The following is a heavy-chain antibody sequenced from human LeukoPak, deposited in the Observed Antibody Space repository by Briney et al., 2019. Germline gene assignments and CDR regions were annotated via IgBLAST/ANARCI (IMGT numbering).Heavy chain of an antibody. V-gene: IGHV4-4*09. Sequence: KPSETLSLTCTVSGGSISSYYWSWIRQPPGKGLEWIGYIYTSGSTNYNPSLKSRVTISVDTSKNQFSLKLSSVTAADTAVYYCARGFRIHYYDSSGYYYFDYWGQGTLVTVSS. CDR3: ARGFRIHYYDSSGYYYFDY. CDR2: IYTSGST. J-gene: IGHJ4*02. CDR1: GGSISSYY. D-gene: IGHD3-22*01.